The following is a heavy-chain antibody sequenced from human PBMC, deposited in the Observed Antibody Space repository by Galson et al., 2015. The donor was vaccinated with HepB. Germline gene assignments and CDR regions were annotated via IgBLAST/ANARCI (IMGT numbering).Heavy chain of an antibody. V-gene: IGHV1-58*01. Sequence: SVKVSCKASGFTFTSSAVQWVRQARGQRLEWIGWIVVGSGNTNYAQKFQERVTITRDMSTSTAYMELSSLRSEDTAVYYCAAGSTTVSYYYYYMDVWGKGTTVTVSS. CDR1: GFTFTSSA. D-gene: IGHD4-17*01. J-gene: IGHJ6*03. CDR3: AAGSTTVSYYYYYMDV. CDR2: IVVGSGNT.